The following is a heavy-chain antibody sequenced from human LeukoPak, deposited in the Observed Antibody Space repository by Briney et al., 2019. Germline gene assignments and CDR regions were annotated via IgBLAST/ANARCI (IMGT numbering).Heavy chain of an antibody. CDR3: ARHAGIVPAAIYNWFDP. CDR2: IYYSGST. V-gene: IGHV4-38-2*02. Sequence: KPSETLSLTCTVSGYSISSGYYWGWIRQPPGKGLEWIGSIYYSGSTYYNPSLKSRVTISVDTSKNQFSLKLSSVTAADTAVYYCARHAGIVPAAIYNWFDPWGQGTLVTVSS. CDR1: GYSISSGYY. J-gene: IGHJ5*02. D-gene: IGHD2-2*01.